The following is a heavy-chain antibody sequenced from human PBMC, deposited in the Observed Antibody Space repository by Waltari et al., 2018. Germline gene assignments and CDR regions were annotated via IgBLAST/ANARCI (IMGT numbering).Heavy chain of an antibody. J-gene: IGHJ5*02. Sequence: QVQLVQSGAEVKKPGASVKVSCKASGYTFTSYAMHWVRQAPGQRLEWMGWINAGNGNTKYSQKFQGRVTITRDTSASTAYMELSSLRSEDTAVYYCARESNYDFWSGYRPWGQGTLVTVSS. CDR3: ARESNYDFWSGYRP. D-gene: IGHD3-3*01. V-gene: IGHV1-3*01. CDR2: INAGNGNT. CDR1: GYTFTSYA.